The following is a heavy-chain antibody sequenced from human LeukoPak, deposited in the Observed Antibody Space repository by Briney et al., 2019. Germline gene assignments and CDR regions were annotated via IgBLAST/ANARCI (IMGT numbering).Heavy chain of an antibody. J-gene: IGHJ3*02. CDR2: IRYDGSNK. V-gene: IGHV3-30*02. Sequence: GGSLRLSCAASGFTFSSYGMHWVRQAPGKGLEWVAFIRYDGSNKYYADSVKGRFTISRDNSKNTLYLQMNSLRAEDTAVYYCARVGSSGYEAFDIWGQGTMVTVSS. D-gene: IGHD3-22*01. CDR3: ARVGSSGYEAFDI. CDR1: GFTFSSYG.